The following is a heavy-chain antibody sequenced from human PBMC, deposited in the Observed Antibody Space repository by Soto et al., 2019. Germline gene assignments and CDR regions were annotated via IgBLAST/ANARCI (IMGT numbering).Heavy chain of an antibody. V-gene: IGHV3-23*01. D-gene: IGHD3-9*01. Sequence: GGSLRLSCAASGFTFSSYAMSWVRQAPGKGLEWVSAISGSGGSTYYADSVKGRFTISRDNSKNTLYLQMNSLRAEDTAVYYCANPSLLNYDILMDAPDYWGQGTLVTVSS. CDR1: GFTFSSYA. CDR2: ISGSGGST. CDR3: ANPSLLNYDILMDAPDY. J-gene: IGHJ4*02.